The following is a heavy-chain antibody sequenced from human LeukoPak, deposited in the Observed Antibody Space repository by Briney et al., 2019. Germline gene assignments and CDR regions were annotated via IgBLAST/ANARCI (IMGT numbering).Heavy chain of an antibody. D-gene: IGHD2-15*01. Sequence: PGGSLRLSCAASGFTFSSYGMHWVRQAPGKGLEWVAVISYDGSNKYYADSVEGRFTISRDNSKNTLYLQMNSLRAEDTAVYYCARGRYCSGGSCSTGYWGQGTLVTVSS. J-gene: IGHJ4*02. CDR2: ISYDGSNK. CDR3: ARGRYCSGGSCSTGY. CDR1: GFTFSSYG. V-gene: IGHV3-30*03.